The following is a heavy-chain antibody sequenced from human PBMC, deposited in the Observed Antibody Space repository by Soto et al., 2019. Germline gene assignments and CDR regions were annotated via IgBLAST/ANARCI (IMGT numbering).Heavy chain of an antibody. J-gene: IGHJ3*02. CDR1: GFTFSSYW. Sequence: GGSLRLSCAASGFTFSSYWMSWVRQAPGKGLEWVANIKQDGSEKYYVDSVKGRFTISRDNAKNSLYLQMNSLRAEDTAVYYCAREAPYCSGGSCWAFDIWGQGTMVTVSS. D-gene: IGHD2-15*01. CDR3: AREAPYCSGGSCWAFDI. V-gene: IGHV3-7*01. CDR2: IKQDGSEK.